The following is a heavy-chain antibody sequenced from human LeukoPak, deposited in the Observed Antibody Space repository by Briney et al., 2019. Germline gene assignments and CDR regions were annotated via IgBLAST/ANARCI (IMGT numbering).Heavy chain of an antibody. CDR2: INPSGGST. Sequence: ASVKVSCKASGYTFTSYYMHWVRQASGQGLEWMGIINPSGGSTSYAQKLQGRVTMTRDTSTSTVYMELSSLRSEDTAVYYCARDSAPTPYCSSTSCFEFDPWGQGTLVTVSS. CDR1: GYTFTSYY. CDR3: ARDSAPTPYCSSTSCFEFDP. V-gene: IGHV1-46*01. J-gene: IGHJ5*02. D-gene: IGHD2-2*01.